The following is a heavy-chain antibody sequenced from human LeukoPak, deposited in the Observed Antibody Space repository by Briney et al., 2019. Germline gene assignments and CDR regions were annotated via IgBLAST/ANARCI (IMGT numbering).Heavy chain of an antibody. CDR1: GGTFSSYA. Sequence: GASVKVSCKASGGTFSSYAISWVRQAPGQGLEWMGGIIPIFGTANYAQKFQGRVTITADESTSTAYMELSSLRSEDTAVYYCAREGAYCSSTSCYSLWGKGTTVTVSS. D-gene: IGHD2-2*01. J-gene: IGHJ6*04. CDR3: AREGAYCSSTSCYSL. CDR2: IIPIFGTA. V-gene: IGHV1-69*13.